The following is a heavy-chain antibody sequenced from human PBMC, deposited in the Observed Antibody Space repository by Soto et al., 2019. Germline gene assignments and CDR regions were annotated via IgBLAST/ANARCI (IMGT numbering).Heavy chain of an antibody. V-gene: IGHV4-30-4*08. CDR2: IYYTGFT. CDR1: GGAIDRGGYY. D-gene: IGHD1-20*01. CDR3: ATSQKGYNWNYFDH. J-gene: IGHJ4*02. Sequence: SETLSLTCKVSGGAIDRGGYYWCWIRQHPGKGLEWIGHIYYTGFTSYNPSLESRVSVSVDTSKNQFSLKVSGVSAADTAVYYCATSQKGYNWNYFDHWGQGALVTVSS.